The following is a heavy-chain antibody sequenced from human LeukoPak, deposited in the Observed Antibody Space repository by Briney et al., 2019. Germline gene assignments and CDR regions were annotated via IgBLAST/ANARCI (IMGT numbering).Heavy chain of an antibody. CDR3: AAGYYDSSGYSPAFDY. Sequence: PSETLSLTCTVPGGSISSSSYYWGWIRQPPGKGLEWIGSMYYSGSTYYNPSLQSRVTISVDTSKNQFSLKLSSVTAADTAVYYCAAGYYDSSGYSPAFDYWGQGTLVTVSS. CDR1: GGSISSSSYY. J-gene: IGHJ4*02. D-gene: IGHD3-22*01. CDR2: MYYSGST. V-gene: IGHV4-39*07.